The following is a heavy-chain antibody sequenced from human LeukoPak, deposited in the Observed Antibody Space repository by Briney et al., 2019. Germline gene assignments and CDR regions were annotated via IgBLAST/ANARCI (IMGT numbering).Heavy chain of an antibody. Sequence: SSETLSLTCTVSGGSISSYYWSWIQQPPGRGLEWIGYIYYSGSTNYSPSLKSRVTISVDTSKNQFCLKLSSVTAADTAVYYCARLYSSSLGRVFAYWGQGTLVTVSS. CDR1: GGSISSYY. D-gene: IGHD6-13*01. V-gene: IGHV4-59*01. J-gene: IGHJ4*02. CDR2: IYYSGST. CDR3: ARLYSSSLGRVFAY.